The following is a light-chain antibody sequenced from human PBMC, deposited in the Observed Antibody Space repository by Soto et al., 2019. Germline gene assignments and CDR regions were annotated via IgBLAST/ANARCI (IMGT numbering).Light chain of an antibody. CDR2: GTS. J-gene: IGKJ1*01. CDR3: QQRSTWPPWT. V-gene: IGKV3-11*01. Sequence: PGESATLSCRASRSVSSYLAWYQQKPGQAPRLLIYGTSTRATGIPVRFTGSGAGTDFTLTISSLQPEDFAVYYCQQRSTWPPWTFGQGTKVDIK. CDR1: RSVSSY.